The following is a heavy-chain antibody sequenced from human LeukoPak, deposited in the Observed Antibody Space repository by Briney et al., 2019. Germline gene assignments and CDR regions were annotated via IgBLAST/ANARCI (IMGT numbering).Heavy chain of an antibody. D-gene: IGHD3-22*01. CDR2: IYYSGST. CDR3: ASAHSSGYLGLGYFDY. Sequence: PSETLSLTCTVSGGSISSGDYYWSWIRQPPGKGLEWIGYIYYSGSTYYNPSLKSRVTISVDTSKNQFSLKLSSVTAADTAVYYCASAHSSGYLGLGYFDYWGQGTLVTVSS. J-gene: IGHJ4*02. CDR1: GGSISSGDYY. V-gene: IGHV4-30-4*01.